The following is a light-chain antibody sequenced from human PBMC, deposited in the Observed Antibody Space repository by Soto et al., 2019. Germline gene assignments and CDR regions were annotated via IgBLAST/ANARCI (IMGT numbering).Light chain of an antibody. CDR2: AAS. CDR3: QQYYSYPWT. J-gene: IGKJ1*01. Sequence: AILMTQSPSSLSASTGDRVTITCRASQGISSYLAWYQQKPGKAPKLLIYAASTLQSGVPSRFSGSGSGTDFTLTISCLQSEDFATYYCQQYYSYPWTFGQGTKVDI. CDR1: QGISSY. V-gene: IGKV1-8*01.